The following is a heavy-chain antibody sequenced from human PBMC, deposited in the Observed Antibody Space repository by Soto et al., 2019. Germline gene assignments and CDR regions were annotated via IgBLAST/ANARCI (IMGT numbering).Heavy chain of an antibody. CDR2: IKQDGSEK. D-gene: IGHD4-17*01. CDR3: ARVLPTTVTYADAFDI. V-gene: IGHV3-7*01. J-gene: IGHJ3*02. Sequence: EVQLVESGGGLVQPGGSLRLSCAASGFTFSSYWMSWVRQAPGKGLEWVANIKQDGSEKYYVDSVKGRFTISRDNAKNSLYLQMNSLRAEDTAVYYCARVLPTTVTYADAFDIWGQGTMVTVSS. CDR1: GFTFSSYW.